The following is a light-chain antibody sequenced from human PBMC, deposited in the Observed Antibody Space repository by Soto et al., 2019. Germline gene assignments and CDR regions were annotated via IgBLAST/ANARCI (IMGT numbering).Light chain of an antibody. V-gene: IGKV3-15*01. CDR1: QSVSSN. CDR2: GAS. CDR3: QQYNNWPPKWT. Sequence: EIVMTRSPATLSVSPGERATLSCRASQSVSSNLAWYQQKPGQAPRLLIYGASTRATGIPARFSGSGSGTEFTLTISSLQSEDFAVYYCQQYNNWPPKWTFGQGTKVEIK. J-gene: IGKJ1*01.